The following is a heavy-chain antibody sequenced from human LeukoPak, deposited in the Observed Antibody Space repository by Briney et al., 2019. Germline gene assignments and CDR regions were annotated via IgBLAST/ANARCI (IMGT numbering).Heavy chain of an antibody. V-gene: IGHV3-30*18. CDR2: ISYDGSNK. CDR1: GFTFSSYA. J-gene: IGHJ4*02. CDR3: AKDSLCSSTSCPRWPPTDY. D-gene: IGHD2-2*01. Sequence: GGSLRLSCAASGFTFSSYAMTWVRQAPGKGLEWVAVISYDGSNKYYADSVKGRFTISRDNSKNTLYLQMNSLRAEDTAVYYCAKDSLCSSTSCPRWPPTDYWGQGTLVTVSS.